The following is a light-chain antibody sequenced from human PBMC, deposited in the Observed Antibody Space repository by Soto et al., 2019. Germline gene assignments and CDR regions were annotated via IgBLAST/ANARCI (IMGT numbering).Light chain of an antibody. CDR2: DVS. CDR3: SSYTSSSTLL. CDR1: SSDVGGYNY. Sequence: QSALTQPASVSGSPGQSITISSTGTSSDVGGYNYVSGYQQHPGKAPKLMIYDVSNRPSGVSNRSSGSKSGNTAALTISGLQAEDEAAYYCSSYTSSSTLLFGGGTKLTVL. V-gene: IGLV2-14*01. J-gene: IGLJ2*01.